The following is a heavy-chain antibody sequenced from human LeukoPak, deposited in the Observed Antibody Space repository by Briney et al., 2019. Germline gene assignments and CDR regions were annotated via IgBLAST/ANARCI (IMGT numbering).Heavy chain of an antibody. CDR1: GFTFRDYY. V-gene: IGHV3-11*01. CDR3: ARVRSWNYGGHWFDP. Sequence: GGSLRLSCAASGFTFRDYYMSWIRQAPGKGLEWVSYISSSGSTIYYADSVKGRFTISRDNAKNSLYLQMNSLRAEDTAVYYCARVRSWNYGGHWFDPWGQGTLVTVSS. CDR2: ISSSGSTI. J-gene: IGHJ5*02. D-gene: IGHD1-7*01.